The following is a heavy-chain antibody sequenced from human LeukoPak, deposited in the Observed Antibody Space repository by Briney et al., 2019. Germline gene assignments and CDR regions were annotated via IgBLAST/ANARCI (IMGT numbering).Heavy chain of an antibody. Sequence: GGSLRLSCASSGFTFASYSMNWVRQAPGKGLEWVGRIKSKNDGGTTDYAAPVKGRFTISRDDSKNTLYLQMNSLKTEDTAVYYCTTDRAVAGISFDYWGQGTLVTVSS. CDR3: TTDRAVAGISFDY. D-gene: IGHD6-19*01. V-gene: IGHV3-15*01. CDR2: IKSKNDGGTT. CDR1: GFTFASYS. J-gene: IGHJ4*02.